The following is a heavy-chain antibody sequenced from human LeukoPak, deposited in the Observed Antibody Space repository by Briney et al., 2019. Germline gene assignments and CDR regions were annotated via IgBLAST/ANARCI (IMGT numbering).Heavy chain of an antibody. CDR2: ISSSSTYI. CDR3: ARDSGIYRAIDY. Sequence: PGGSLRLSCVASGFTFNNYSMNWVRQAPGKGLEWVSSISSSSTYIYHADSVKGRFTISRDHAKNSLYLQMNSLRAEDTAVYYCARDSGIYRAIDYWGQGTLVTVSS. J-gene: IGHJ4*02. CDR1: GFTFNNYS. V-gene: IGHV3-21*01. D-gene: IGHD1-26*01.